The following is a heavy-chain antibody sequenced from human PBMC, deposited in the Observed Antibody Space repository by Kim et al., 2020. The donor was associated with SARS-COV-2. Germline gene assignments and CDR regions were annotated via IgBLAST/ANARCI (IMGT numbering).Heavy chain of an antibody. V-gene: IGHV4-34*01. J-gene: IGHJ5*02. Sequence: SETLSLTCAVYGGSFSGYYWSWIRQPPGKGLEWIGEINHSGSTNYNPSLKSRVTISVDTSKNQFSLKLSSVTAADTAVYYCARGPLYGWLQTKRGQNWFDPWGQGTLVTVSS. CDR1: GGSFSGYY. D-gene: IGHD5-12*01. CDR3: ARGPLYGWLQTKRGQNWFDP. CDR2: INHSGST.